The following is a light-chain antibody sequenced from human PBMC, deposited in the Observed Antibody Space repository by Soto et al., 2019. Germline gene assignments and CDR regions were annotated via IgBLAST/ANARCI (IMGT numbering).Light chain of an antibody. CDR3: QQYVSSPLT. CDR2: GAF. J-gene: IGKJ4*01. CDR1: QNVSSNY. V-gene: IGKV3-20*01. Sequence: EIVLTQSPGTLSLSPGERATLSCRASQNVSSNYLAWYQQRPGQAPRLLMYGAFIRATGIPDRISGSGSGTDFTLTISRLEPEDFAVYYCQQYVSSPLTFGGGTKVDIK.